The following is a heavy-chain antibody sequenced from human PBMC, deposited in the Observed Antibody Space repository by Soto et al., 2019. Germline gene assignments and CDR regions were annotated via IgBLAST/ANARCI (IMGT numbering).Heavy chain of an antibody. J-gene: IGHJ6*01. CDR1: GFTFSSYG. Sequence: QVQLVESGGGVVQPGRSLRLSCAASGFTFSSYGMHWVRQAPGKGLEWVAVISYDGSNKYYADSVKGRFTISRDNSKNTLYLQMNSLRAEDTAVYYCAKSVVTSPTYYYGMDVW. CDR3: AKSVVTSPTYYYGMDV. CDR2: ISYDGSNK. V-gene: IGHV3-30*18. D-gene: IGHD2-15*01.